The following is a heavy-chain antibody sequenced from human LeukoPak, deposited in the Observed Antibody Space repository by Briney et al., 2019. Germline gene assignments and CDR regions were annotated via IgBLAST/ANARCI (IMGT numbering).Heavy chain of an antibody. CDR2: ISSGSSYT. V-gene: IGHV3-11*06. CDR3: VGGAYTSGFPD. J-gene: IGHJ1*01. D-gene: IGHD3-22*01. Sequence: GGSLRLSCAASGFTFSDYYMIWIRQTPGKGLEWVSYISSGSSYTNYVDSVKGRLTISRDNAKNSLYLQMNNLRAEDTAVYYCVGGAYTSGFPDWGQGTLVTVSS. CDR1: GFTFSDYY.